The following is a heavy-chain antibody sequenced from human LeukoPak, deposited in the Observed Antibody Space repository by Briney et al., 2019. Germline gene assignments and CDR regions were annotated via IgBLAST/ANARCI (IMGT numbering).Heavy chain of an antibody. V-gene: IGHV4-39*01. D-gene: IGHD6-13*01. CDR1: GGSISSSSYY. CDR3: ARHVEEQLANWFDP. Sequence: KTSETLSLTCTVSGGSISSSSYYWGWIRQPPGKGLEWIGSIYYSGSTYYNPSLKSRVTISVDTSKNQFSLKLSSVTAADTAVYYCARHVEEQLANWFDPWGQGTLVTVSS. J-gene: IGHJ5*02. CDR2: IYYSGST.